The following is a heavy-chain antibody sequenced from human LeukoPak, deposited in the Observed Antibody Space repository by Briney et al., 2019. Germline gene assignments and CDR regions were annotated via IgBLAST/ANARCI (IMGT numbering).Heavy chain of an antibody. CDR3: ARRAESSIAARPDYYYYYMDV. CDR2: INHSGST. J-gene: IGHJ6*03. Sequence: PSETLSLTCAVYGGSFSGYYWSWIRQPPGKGLEWIGEINHSGSTNYNPSLKSRVTISVDTSKNQFSLKLSSVTAADTAVYYCARRAESSIAARPDYYYYYMDVWGKGTTVTVSS. D-gene: IGHD6-6*01. CDR1: GGSFSGYY. V-gene: IGHV4-34*01.